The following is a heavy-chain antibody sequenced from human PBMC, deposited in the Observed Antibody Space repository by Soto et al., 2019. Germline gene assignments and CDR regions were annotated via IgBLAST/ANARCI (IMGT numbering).Heavy chain of an antibody. Sequence: QVQLVQSGAEVKKPGSSVKVSCKASGGTFSSYAISWVRQAPGQGLEWMGGIIPIFGTANYAQKFQGRVTITADESTSTAYMELSSLRSEDTAVYYCARGLPGYCTNGVCYPFDYWGQGTLVTVSS. D-gene: IGHD2-8*01. CDR3: ARGLPGYCTNGVCYPFDY. J-gene: IGHJ4*02. CDR1: GGTFSSYA. V-gene: IGHV1-69*12. CDR2: IIPIFGTA.